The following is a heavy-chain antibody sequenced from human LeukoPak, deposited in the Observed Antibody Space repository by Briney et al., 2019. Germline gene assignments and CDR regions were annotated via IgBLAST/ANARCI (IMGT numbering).Heavy chain of an antibody. CDR3: TRGSYGDYEY. Sequence: GGSLRLSGSASRFTFSSYTMSWVRHAPGKGLEWVSSIDPSSTYIYYADSVKGRFNISRDNAQNSLYLQMNSLRAEDTAVDYCTRGSYGDYEYWGQGTLVTVSS. V-gene: IGHV3-21*01. J-gene: IGHJ4*02. D-gene: IGHD4-17*01. CDR1: RFTFSSYT. CDR2: IDPSSTYI.